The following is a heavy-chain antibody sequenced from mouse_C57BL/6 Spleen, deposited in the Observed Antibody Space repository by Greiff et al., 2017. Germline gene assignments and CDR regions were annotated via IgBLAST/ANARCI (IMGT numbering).Heavy chain of an antibody. CDR3: AKRGDDGYYAYFDY. D-gene: IGHD2-3*01. CDR1: GYTFTSYW. J-gene: IGHJ2*01. Sequence: QVQLQQPGAELVRPGTSVKLSCKASGYTFTSYWMHWVKQRPGQGLEWIGVIDPSDSYTNYNQKFKGKATLTVDTSSSTAYMQLSSLTSEDSAVYYCAKRGDDGYYAYFDYWGQGTTRTVSS. CDR2: IDPSDSYT. V-gene: IGHV1-59*01.